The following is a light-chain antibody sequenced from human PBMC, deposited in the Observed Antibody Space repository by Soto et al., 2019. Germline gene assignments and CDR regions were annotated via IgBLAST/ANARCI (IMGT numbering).Light chain of an antibody. J-gene: IGKJ1*01. CDR2: DAS. V-gene: IGKV1-5*01. CDR1: QSISTW. CDR3: HQYNSYSRT. Sequence: IQMTQSPSILSASVGDRVTITCRASQSISTWLAWYQQKPEKAPKLLIHDASTLESGVPSRFSGSGSGTEFTLTISSLQPDDFATYYCHQYNSYSRTFGQGTKVDIK.